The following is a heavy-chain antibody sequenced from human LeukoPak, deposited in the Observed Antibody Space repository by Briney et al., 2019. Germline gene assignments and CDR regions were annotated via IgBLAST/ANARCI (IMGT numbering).Heavy chain of an antibody. J-gene: IGHJ3*02. Sequence: GGSLRLSCTVSGFNFDDYVMSWVRQAPGKGLEWVGFIRKKGYGGTTEYAASVEGRFTISRDDSKGIAYLQMNSLKTEDTAVYYCARAEYDFWSGYYPLGGFDMWAKGQWSPSLQ. CDR1: GFNFDDYV. D-gene: IGHD3-3*01. CDR2: IRKKGYGGTT. V-gene: IGHV3-49*04. CDR3: ARAEYDFWSGYYPLGGFDM.